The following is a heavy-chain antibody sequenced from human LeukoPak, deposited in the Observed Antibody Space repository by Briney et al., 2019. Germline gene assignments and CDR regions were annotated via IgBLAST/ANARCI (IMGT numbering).Heavy chain of an antibody. Sequence: ASVKVSCKASGYTFTSYYIDWVRQAPGQGLEWMGVINPSGGSTRYAQKFQGRVTMTGDPSTRTVYMELRSLRSDDTAVYYCARGDGLPMTVFDLWGRGTLVTVSS. CDR3: ARGDGLPMTVFDL. CDR1: GYTFTSYY. J-gene: IGHJ2*01. D-gene: IGHD4-11*01. V-gene: IGHV1-46*01. CDR2: INPSGGST.